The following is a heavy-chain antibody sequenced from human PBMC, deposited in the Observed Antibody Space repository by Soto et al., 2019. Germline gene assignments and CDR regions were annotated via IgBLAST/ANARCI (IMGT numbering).Heavy chain of an antibody. CDR1: GFSLSTRGVG. J-gene: IGHJ4*02. V-gene: IGHV2-5*02. Sequence: QITLKESGPPLVKPTQTLTLTCTFSGFSLSTRGVGVGWIRQPPGKALEWLALIYWDDDKRYSPSLMGRLTITKDTSKNQVVLTMTNMDPVDTATYYCAHKREYVWFDNWGQGTLVTVSS. CDR3: AHKREYVWFDN. D-gene: IGHD3-10*01. CDR2: IYWDDDK.